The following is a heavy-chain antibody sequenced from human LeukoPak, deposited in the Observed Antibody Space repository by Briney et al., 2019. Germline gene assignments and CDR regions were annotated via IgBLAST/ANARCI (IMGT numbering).Heavy chain of an antibody. D-gene: IGHD3-22*01. CDR3: ARVAGDSSGYVDY. CDR1: GYAFTSYD. J-gene: IGHJ4*01. V-gene: IGHV1-8*01. Sequence: EASVKASCKASGYAFTSYDINWVRQATGQGLEWMGWMNPNSGNTGYAQKFQGRVTMTRNTSISTAYMELSSLRSEDTAVYYCARVAGDSSGYVDYWGQEPWSPSPQ. CDR2: MNPNSGNT.